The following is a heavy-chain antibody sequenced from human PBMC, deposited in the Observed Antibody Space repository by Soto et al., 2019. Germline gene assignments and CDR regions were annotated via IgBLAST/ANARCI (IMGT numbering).Heavy chain of an antibody. CDR1: GGSISSGDDF. V-gene: IGHV4-30-4*01. Sequence: QVQLQESGPGLVKPSQTLSLTCTVSGGSISSGDDFWTWIRQPPGKGLEWIGYIYYSGSTYYNPSLKSRLTMSVDTSKNQFSLKLSSVTAADTAVYYCARDLAKWKDYYYYGMDVWGQGTMVTVSS. D-gene: IGHD1-20*01. J-gene: IGHJ6*02. CDR3: ARDLAKWKDYYYYGMDV. CDR2: IYYSGST.